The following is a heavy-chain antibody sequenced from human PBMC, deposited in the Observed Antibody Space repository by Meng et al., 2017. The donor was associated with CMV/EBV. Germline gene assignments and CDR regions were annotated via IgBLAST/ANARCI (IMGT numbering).Heavy chain of an antibody. Sequence: QVQLHESGPGLVKPSQTLSLTCTVSGGCRSSDDYYWSWIRQPPGKGLELIGYIYYSGSTYYNPSLKSRVTISVDTSKNQFSLKLSSVTAADTAVYYCARVGRTSCYDYWGQGTLVTVSS. CDR1: GGCRSSDDYY. D-gene: IGHD2-2*01. CDR3: ARVGRTSCYDY. CDR2: IYYSGST. V-gene: IGHV4-30-4*08. J-gene: IGHJ4*02.